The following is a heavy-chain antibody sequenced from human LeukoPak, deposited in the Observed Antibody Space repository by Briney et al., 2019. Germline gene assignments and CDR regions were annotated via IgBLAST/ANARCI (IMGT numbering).Heavy chain of an antibody. Sequence: GGSLRLSCAASGSTFNNYAMSWFRQTPGKGLEWVSAISGSGDRTYYAASVKGRLSISRDNSKNTLYLQMHSLRAEDTAVYYCGKRELWHGSGEDAWGQGTTVTVSS. CDR3: GKRELWHGSGEDA. CDR2: ISGSGDRT. V-gene: IGHV3-23*01. J-gene: IGHJ6*02. D-gene: IGHD3-10*01. CDR1: GSTFNNYA.